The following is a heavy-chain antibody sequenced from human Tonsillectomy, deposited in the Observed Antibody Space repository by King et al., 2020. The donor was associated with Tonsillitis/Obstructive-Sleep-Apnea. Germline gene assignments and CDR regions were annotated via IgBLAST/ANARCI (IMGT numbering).Heavy chain of an antibody. Sequence: VQLQESGPGLVKPSQTLSLTCTVSGGSISSGAYYWSWIRQHPGKGLEWIGYIYYRGSTYYNPSLKSRVTISVDTSKNQFSLKLSSVTAADTAVYYCAGGGDIVVVPAAISPNWFDPRGQGTLVTVSS. J-gene: IGHJ5*02. CDR2: IYYRGST. CDR1: GGSISSGAYY. V-gene: IGHV4-31*03. CDR3: AGGGDIVVVPAAISPNWFDP. D-gene: IGHD2-2*01.